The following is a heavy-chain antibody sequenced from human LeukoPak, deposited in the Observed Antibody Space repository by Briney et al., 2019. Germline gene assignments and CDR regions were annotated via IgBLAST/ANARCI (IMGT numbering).Heavy chain of an antibody. CDR3: ARVIEDRQQLGNYFDY. Sequence: PGGSLRLSCAASGFTFSSYSMNWVRQAPGKGLEWVSSISSSSSYIYYADSVKGRFTISRDNAKNSLYLQMNSLRAEDTAVYYCARVIEDRQQLGNYFDYWGQGTLVTVSS. CDR2: ISSSSSYI. V-gene: IGHV3-21*01. D-gene: IGHD6-13*01. CDR1: GFTFSSYS. J-gene: IGHJ4*02.